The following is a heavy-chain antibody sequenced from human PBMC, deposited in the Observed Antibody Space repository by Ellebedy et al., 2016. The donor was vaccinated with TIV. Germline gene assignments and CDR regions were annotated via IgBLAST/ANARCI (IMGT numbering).Heavy chain of an antibody. CDR2: INHSGNT. J-gene: IGHJ4*02. CDR3: TRGLIAVADTFFFDS. Sequence: SETLSLTXAVYGGSFSGYQWSWIRQPPGKGLEWIGEINHSGNTNYNPALKSRLTILADTSKNQFSLKLGSLTAADTAMYYCTRGLIAVADTFFFDSWGRGTLVTVSS. D-gene: IGHD6-19*01. V-gene: IGHV4-34*01. CDR1: GGSFSGYQ.